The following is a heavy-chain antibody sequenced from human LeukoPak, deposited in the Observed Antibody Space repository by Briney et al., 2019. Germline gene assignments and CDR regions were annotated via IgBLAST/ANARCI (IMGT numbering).Heavy chain of an antibody. D-gene: IGHD5-24*01. V-gene: IGHV4-59*08. CDR2: IYYSGNT. CDR3: ARRVATSRKYCFDY. CDR1: GGSISTYY. J-gene: IGHJ4*02. Sequence: SETLSLTCTVSGGSISTYYWTWIRQPPGKGLEWIGYIYYSGNTNYNPSLKSRVTISLDTSKNQFSLNLSSVTAADTAVYYCARRVATSRKYCFDYWGQGALATVSS.